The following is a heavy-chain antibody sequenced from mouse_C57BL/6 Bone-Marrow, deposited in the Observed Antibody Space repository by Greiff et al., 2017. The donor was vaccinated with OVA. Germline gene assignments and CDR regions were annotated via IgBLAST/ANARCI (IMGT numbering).Heavy chain of an antibody. CDR3: ERGYGSPYYFDY. Sequence: EVQLVESGGGLVQPQGSLKLSCAASGFSFNTYAMNWVRQAPGKGLEWVARIRSKSNNYATYYADSVKDRFTISRDDSESMLYLQMNNLKTEDTAMYYCERGYGSPYYFDYWGQGTTLTVSS. D-gene: IGHD1-1*01. CDR2: IRSKSNNYAT. J-gene: IGHJ2*01. V-gene: IGHV10-1*01. CDR1: GFSFNTYA.